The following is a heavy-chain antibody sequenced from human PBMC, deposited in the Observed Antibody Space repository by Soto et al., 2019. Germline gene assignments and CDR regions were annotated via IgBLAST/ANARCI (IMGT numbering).Heavy chain of an antibody. Sequence: SDTLCLTWAVSGGSISSFHYSWTWIRQPPGKGLEWIGYIYHSGSTYYNPSLKSRVTISVDRSKNQFSLRLSSVTAADTAVYYCARSVFPWGQGTLVTVSS. J-gene: IGHJ5*02. CDR3: ARSVFP. V-gene: IGHV4-30-2*01. CDR1: GGSISSFHYS. CDR2: IYHSGST.